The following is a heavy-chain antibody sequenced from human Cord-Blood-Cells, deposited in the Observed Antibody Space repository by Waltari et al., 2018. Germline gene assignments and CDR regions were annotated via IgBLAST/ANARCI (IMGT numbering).Heavy chain of an antibody. J-gene: IGHJ4*02. CDR2: LCYDGSNK. CDR1: GFTHTNSG. Sequence: QVPLVEPGGGVVQPGRSMGHSCPAFGFTHTNSGLTWVRQAPGKGRGWVEVLCYDGSNKYYADSVKCRFTISRDNSKNTLYLQMNSLRAEDTAVYYCARGWNYFDYWGQGTLVTVSS. D-gene: IGHD1-1*01. V-gene: IGHV3-33*01. CDR3: ARGWNYFDY.